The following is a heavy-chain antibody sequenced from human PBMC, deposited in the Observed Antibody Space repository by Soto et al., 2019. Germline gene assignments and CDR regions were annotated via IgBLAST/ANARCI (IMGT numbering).Heavy chain of an antibody. D-gene: IGHD3-10*01. Sequence: EVQLVESGGDLVKPGGSLRLSCAESGFTFSSYSMNWVRQAPGKGLEWVSAISSSSAYIFYADSVKGRFTVSRDNAKNSLYLHMNSLSADDTAVYYCARGGREITRHLDYWGQGTLVTVSS. CDR3: ARGGREITRHLDY. CDR2: ISSSSAYI. J-gene: IGHJ4*02. CDR1: GFTFSSYS. V-gene: IGHV3-21*01.